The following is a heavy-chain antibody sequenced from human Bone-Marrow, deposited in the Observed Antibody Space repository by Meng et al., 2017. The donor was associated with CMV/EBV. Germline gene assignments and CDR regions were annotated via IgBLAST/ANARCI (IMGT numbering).Heavy chain of an antibody. CDR1: GYTFTSCG. V-gene: IGHV1-18*01. CDR2: ISAYNGNT. J-gene: IGHJ4*02. D-gene: IGHD3-3*01. CDR3: AVRFLEWGLDY. Sequence: SCKASGYTFTSCGISWVRQAPGQGLEWMGWISAYNGNTNYAQKLQGRVTMTTDTSTSTAYMELRSLRSDDTAVYYCAVRFLEWGLDYWGQGTLATVSS.